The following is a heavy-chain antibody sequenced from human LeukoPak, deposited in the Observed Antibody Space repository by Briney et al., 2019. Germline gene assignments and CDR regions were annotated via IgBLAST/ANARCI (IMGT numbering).Heavy chain of an antibody. CDR2: ITGSDDIT. CDR1: GFLFSNYA. CDR3: AKWGDYDILTGYYDSDY. D-gene: IGHD3-9*01. J-gene: IGHJ4*02. V-gene: IGHV3-23*01. Sequence: GGSLRLSCAASGFLFSNYAMSWVRQAPGKGLEWVSAITGSDDITYYADFVKGRFTISRDNSKNTLYLQVNSLRAEDTAIYYCAKWGDYDILTGYYDSDYWGQGTLVTVSS.